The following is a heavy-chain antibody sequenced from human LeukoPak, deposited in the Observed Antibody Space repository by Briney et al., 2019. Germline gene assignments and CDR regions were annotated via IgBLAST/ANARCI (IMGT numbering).Heavy chain of an antibody. Sequence: GESLKISCRGSGYSFTTYWIGWVRQMPGKGLEWMEIIYPGDSDTRYTPSFQGQVTMSADKSINTAYLQWSSLKASDTAMYYCARRQGCSSTSCPPDYWGQGTLVTV. J-gene: IGHJ4*02. D-gene: IGHD2-2*01. CDR1: GYSFTTYW. V-gene: IGHV5-51*01. CDR2: IYPGDSDT. CDR3: ARRQGCSSTSCPPDY.